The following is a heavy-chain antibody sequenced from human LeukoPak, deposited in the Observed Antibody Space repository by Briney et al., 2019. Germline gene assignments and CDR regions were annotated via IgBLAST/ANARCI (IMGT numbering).Heavy chain of an antibody. CDR2: ISGSGGST. CDR1: GFTFSSYA. J-gene: IGHJ4*02. D-gene: IGHD2-2*02. V-gene: IGHV3-23*01. CDR3: AKEEAYQLLYNVDY. Sequence: PGGSLRLSCAASGFTFSSYAMSWVRQAPGKGLEWVSAISGSGGSTYYADSVKGRFTISRDNSKNTLYLRMNSLRAEDTAVYYCAKEEAYQLLYNVDYWGQGTLVTVSS.